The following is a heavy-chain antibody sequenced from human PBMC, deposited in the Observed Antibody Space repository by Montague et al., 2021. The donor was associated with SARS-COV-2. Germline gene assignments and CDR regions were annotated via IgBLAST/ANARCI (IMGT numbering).Heavy chain of an antibody. CDR1: GDSISDYY. CDR2: IFRSGAT. D-gene: IGHD3-10*01. Sequence: SETLSLTCTVSGDSISDYYWSWIRQPPGMGLEWIGYIFRSGATNYNPPLKSRVIISLDTSKSQFFLRPSSVTAADTAIYYCARTSRGSRYFYGVDVWGQGTTVTVSS. CDR3: ARTSRGSRYFYGVDV. J-gene: IGHJ6*02. V-gene: IGHV4-59*01.